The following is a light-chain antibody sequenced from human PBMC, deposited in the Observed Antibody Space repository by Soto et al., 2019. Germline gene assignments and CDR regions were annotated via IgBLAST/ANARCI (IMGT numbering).Light chain of an antibody. J-gene: IGLJ2*01. CDR1: SSDVGGYNY. CDR3: SSYTRSITVI. V-gene: IGLV2-14*01. Sequence: QSALTQPASVSGSPGQSITISCTGTSSDVGGYNYVSWYQQHPGKARKLMIYDVTNRPSGVSNRFSGSKSGNTASLTISGLQAEDEADYYCSSYTRSITVIFGGGTKLTVL. CDR2: DVT.